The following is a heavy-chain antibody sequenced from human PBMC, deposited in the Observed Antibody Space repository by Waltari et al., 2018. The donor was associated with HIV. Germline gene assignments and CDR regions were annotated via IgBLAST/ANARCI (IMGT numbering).Heavy chain of an antibody. CDR1: GDTISRYA. D-gene: IGHD3-22*01. CDR2: IIPMVTTT. Sequence: QVQLVESGAEVRTPGSSLKVSCKTTGDTISRYAITWVRQAPGQGLEWLGVIIPMVTTTHYAQHFQERVTISADETTGTAYMELSRLRSQDTAIYYCARTMRLAGYYNGMYLWGQGPTVTVS. V-gene: IGHV1-69*01. J-gene: IGHJ6*02. CDR3: ARTMRLAGYYNGMYL.